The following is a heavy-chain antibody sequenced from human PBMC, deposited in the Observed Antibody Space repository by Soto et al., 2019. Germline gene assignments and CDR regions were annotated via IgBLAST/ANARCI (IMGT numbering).Heavy chain of an antibody. Sequence: QVHLVESGGGVVQPGRSLRLSCAASGFTFSNYGMHWVRQAPGKGLEWVSFIWYDGGNKYYAESVKGRFTISRDNSKNTLFLQMNSLRAEDTAVYYWARDGDVNTGFGKDYWGQGTLVTVSS. J-gene: IGHJ4*02. V-gene: IGHV3-33*01. CDR1: GFTFSNYG. CDR3: ARDGDVNTGFGKDY. D-gene: IGHD3-16*01. CDR2: IWYDGGNK.